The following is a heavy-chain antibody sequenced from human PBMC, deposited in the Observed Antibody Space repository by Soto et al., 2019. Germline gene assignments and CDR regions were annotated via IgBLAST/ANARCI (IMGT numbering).Heavy chain of an antibody. J-gene: IGHJ6*02. Sequence: SETLSLTCTVSGGSVSSGSYYWSWIRQPPGKGLEWIGYIYYSGSTNYNPSLKSRVTISVDTSKNQFSLKLSSVTAADTAVYYCARGAIAGQQPYYYYGMDVWGQGTTVTVSS. CDR3: ARGAIAGQQPYYYYGMDV. V-gene: IGHV4-61*01. D-gene: IGHD6-13*01. CDR1: GGSVSSGSYY. CDR2: IYYSGST.